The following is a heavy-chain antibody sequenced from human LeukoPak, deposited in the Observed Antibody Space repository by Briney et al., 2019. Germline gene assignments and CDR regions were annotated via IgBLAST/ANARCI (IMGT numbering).Heavy chain of an antibody. Sequence: TGSTFYNPSLKGRATISADTSKNQFSLKLYSVTAADTAVYYCATSQQLSYAFDFWGRGTMVTVSS. CDR2: TGST. V-gene: IGHV4-31*02. CDR3: ATSQQLSYAFDF. D-gene: IGHD6-13*01. J-gene: IGHJ3*01.